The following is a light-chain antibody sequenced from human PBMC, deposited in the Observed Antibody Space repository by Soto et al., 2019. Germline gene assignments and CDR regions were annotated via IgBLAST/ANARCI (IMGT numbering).Light chain of an antibody. V-gene: IGKV1-5*01. CDR2: DAS. J-gene: IGKJ1*01. CDR3: QHYNSYSEA. CDR1: QRISNW. Sequence: DIQMTQSPSTLSASVGDRVTITCRASQRISNWLAWYQQKAGKAPKLLIYDASSLQSGVPSRFSGSGSGTEFTLTISSLQPDDFATYYCQHYNSYSEAFGQGTKVDIK.